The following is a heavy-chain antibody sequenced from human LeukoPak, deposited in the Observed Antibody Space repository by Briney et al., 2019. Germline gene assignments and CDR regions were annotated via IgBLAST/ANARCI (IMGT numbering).Heavy chain of an antibody. CDR3: ARVHWGNYYLNAFDI. D-gene: IGHD3-10*01. CDR1: GFPFTNSA. CDR2: TWYDGSNK. J-gene: IGHJ3*02. V-gene: IGHV3-33*08. Sequence: GGSLRLSCAASGFPFTNSAVGWVRQAPGKGLEWVAVTWYDGSNKYYADSVKGRFTISRDNPKNTLYLQMNSLRVEDTAVYYCARVHWGNYYLNAFDIWGQGTMVTVSS.